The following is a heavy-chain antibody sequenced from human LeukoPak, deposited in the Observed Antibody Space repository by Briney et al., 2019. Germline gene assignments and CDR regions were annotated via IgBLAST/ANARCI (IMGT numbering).Heavy chain of an antibody. CDR3: AKDGQLGGSSWFTLYFDY. CDR2: SSYDESNT. CDR1: RFSFRSYD. V-gene: IGHV3-30*18. D-gene: IGHD6-13*01. J-gene: IGHJ4*02. Sequence: GGSLRLSCAASRFSFRSYDMHWVRQAPGKGLEWLAVSSYDESNTYYTDSVKGRFTISRDNSKNTLYLQMNSLRPEDTAVYYCAKDGQLGGSSWFTLYFDYWGQGTLVTVSS.